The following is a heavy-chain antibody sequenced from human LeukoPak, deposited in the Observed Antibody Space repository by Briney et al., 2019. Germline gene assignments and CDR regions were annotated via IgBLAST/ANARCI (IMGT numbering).Heavy chain of an antibody. CDR2: IYYSGST. CDR1: GGYISSSSYY. D-gene: IGHD3-9*01. CDR3: ARDRSTYDILTGAYDI. V-gene: IGHV4-39*07. J-gene: IGHJ3*02. Sequence: SETLSLTCTVSGGYISSSSYYWGWIRQPPGKGLEWIGSIYYSGSTYYNPSLKSRVTISLDTSKNQFSLKLSSVTAADTAVYYCARDRSTYDILTGAYDIWGQGTMVTVSS.